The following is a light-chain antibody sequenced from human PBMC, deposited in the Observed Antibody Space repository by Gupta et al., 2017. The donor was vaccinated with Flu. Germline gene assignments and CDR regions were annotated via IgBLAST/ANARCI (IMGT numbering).Light chain of an antibody. V-gene: IGKV3-20*01. CDR2: GAS. CDR3: QHYGSSPYT. J-gene: IGKJ2*01. CDR1: QSVSSSY. Sequence: GTLSVSPAERATLSCRASQSVSSSYLAWYQQKPGQAPRLRTYGASSRATGIPDRFSGSGSGTDFTLTISRLEPEDFAMYYCQHYGSSPYTFGQGTKLEIK.